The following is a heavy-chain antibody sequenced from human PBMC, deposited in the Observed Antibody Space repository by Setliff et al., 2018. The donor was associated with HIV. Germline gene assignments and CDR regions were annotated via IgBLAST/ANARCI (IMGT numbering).Heavy chain of an antibody. CDR1: GYNFANYW. V-gene: IGHV5-51*01. CDR2: XXWXXXRT. Sequence: GESLKISCQGSGYNFANYWIXGXXXMXXXGLEWMGPXXWXXXRTRYSPSFXGQVTISADKSITTAYLQWSSLKASDTAMYYCARMGGTVDVTTVPTVGXFQDWGQGTLVTVSS. D-gene: IGHD4-17*01. J-gene: IGHJ1*01. CDR3: ARMGGTVDVTTVPTVGXFQD.